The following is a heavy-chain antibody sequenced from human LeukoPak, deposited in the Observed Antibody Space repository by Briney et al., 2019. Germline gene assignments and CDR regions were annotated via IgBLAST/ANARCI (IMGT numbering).Heavy chain of an antibody. D-gene: IGHD2-15*01. J-gene: IGHJ2*01. CDR3: ARVVVAARSYWYFDL. CDR1: GGPISSYY. Sequence: SETLSLTCTVSGGPISSYYWSWIRQPAGKGLEWIGRIYTSGSTNYNPSLKSRVTMSVDTSKNQFSLKLSSVTAADTAVYYCARVVVAARSYWYFDLWGRGTLVTVSS. V-gene: IGHV4-4*07. CDR2: IYTSGST.